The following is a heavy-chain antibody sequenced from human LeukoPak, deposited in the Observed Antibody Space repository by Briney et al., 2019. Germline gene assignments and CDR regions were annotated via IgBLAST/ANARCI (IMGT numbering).Heavy chain of an antibody. CDR2: IKQDGSEK. D-gene: IGHD6-13*01. V-gene: IGHV3-7*01. Sequence: GGSLRLSCAASGFTFSSYWMSWVRQAPGKGLEWVANIKQDGSEKYYVDSVKGRFTISRDNAKNSLYLQMNSLRAEDTAVYYCARVGYSSSWSYYYYMDVWGKGTTVTVSS. CDR1: GFTFSSYW. J-gene: IGHJ6*03. CDR3: ARVGYSSSWSYYYYMDV.